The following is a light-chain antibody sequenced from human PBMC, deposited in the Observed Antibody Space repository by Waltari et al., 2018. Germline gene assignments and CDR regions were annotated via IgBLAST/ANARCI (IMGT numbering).Light chain of an antibody. Sequence: QAVVTQEPSLTVSPGGTVTLTCGSSTGAVTSEQYPFWFQQKPGQAPRTMIYDTSNTHSWTPARFSGSLFGGKAVLTLSGAQPEDEAEYYCLLSYSRFRPGVFGGGTKLTVL. J-gene: IGLJ3*02. CDR1: TGAVTSEQY. CDR3: LLSYSRFRPGV. V-gene: IGLV7-46*01. CDR2: DTS.